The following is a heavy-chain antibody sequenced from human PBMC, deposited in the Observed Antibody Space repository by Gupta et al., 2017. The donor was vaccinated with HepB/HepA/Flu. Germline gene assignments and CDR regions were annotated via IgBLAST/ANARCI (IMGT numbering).Heavy chain of an antibody. D-gene: IGHD6-6*01. Sequence: EVQLLESGGGLVQPGGSLRLSCAASGFTFSSYAMTWVRQAPGKGLEWVSAISGSGGSTYYADSVKGRFTISRDNSKNTLYLQMNSLRAEDTAVYYCAKTPWGSSSLFDYWGQGTLVTVSS. V-gene: IGHV3-23*01. CDR2: ISGSGGST. CDR1: GFTFSSYA. CDR3: AKTPWGSSSLFDY. J-gene: IGHJ4*02.